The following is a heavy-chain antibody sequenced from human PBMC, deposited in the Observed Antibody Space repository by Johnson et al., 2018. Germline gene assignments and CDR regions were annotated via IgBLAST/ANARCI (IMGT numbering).Heavy chain of an antibody. J-gene: IGHJ6*02. CDR2: ISWNSGNI. D-gene: IGHD2-15*01. CDR3: VKEPDTVEVGGWAAMDV. CDR1: GFTFDDYA. Sequence: VQLVESGGGLVQPGRSLRLSCAASGFTFDDYAMHWVRQAPGKGLEWVSGISWNSGNIGYADSVKGRVTISRDNAKNSLYLQKNSLRAEDPALYYGVKEPDTVEVGGWAAMDVWGQGTTVIVSS. V-gene: IGHV3-9*01.